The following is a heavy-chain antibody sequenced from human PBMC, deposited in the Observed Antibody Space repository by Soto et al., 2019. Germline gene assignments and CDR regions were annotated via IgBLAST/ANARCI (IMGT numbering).Heavy chain of an antibody. CDR1: GGSFSGYY. J-gene: IGHJ4*02. CDR3: AGRITMVRGGPFAY. D-gene: IGHD3-10*01. Sequence: SETLSLTCAVYGGSFSGYYWSWIRQPPGKGLEWIGEIYHSGSTNYNPSLKSRVTISVDKSKNQFSLKLSSVTAADTAVYYCAGRITMVRGGPFAYWGQGTLVTVSS. V-gene: IGHV4-34*01. CDR2: IYHSGST.